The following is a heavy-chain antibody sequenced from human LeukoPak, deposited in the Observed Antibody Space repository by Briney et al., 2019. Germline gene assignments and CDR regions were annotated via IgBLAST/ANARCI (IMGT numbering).Heavy chain of an antibody. CDR1: GGSTSTSSYC. CDR2: ISYSGTT. Sequence: SETLSLTCTVSGGSTSTSSYCWGWIRQPPGKGLEWIGSISYSGTTYYSPSLKSRVTISVDTSKNQFSLRLSSVTAADTAVYYCASTYYDFWSGYYYYMDVWGKGTTVTVSS. D-gene: IGHD3-3*01. V-gene: IGHV4-39*01. J-gene: IGHJ6*03. CDR3: ASTYYDFWSGYYYYMDV.